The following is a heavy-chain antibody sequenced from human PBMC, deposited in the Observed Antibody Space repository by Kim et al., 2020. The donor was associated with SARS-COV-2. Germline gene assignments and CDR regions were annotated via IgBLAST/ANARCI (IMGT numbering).Heavy chain of an antibody. Sequence: SETLSLTCAVYGGSLNGYYWSWIRQPPGKGLEWIGETNHFGAGINYIPSLKGRVTISVDTSKNQFSLRLYSVTAADTAVYYCARVPFAAPSYYFYYYGLDVWGQGTTVTVSS. CDR2: TNHFGAGI. D-gene: IGHD2-15*01. CDR3: ARVPFAAPSYYFYYYGLDV. CDR1: GGSLNGYY. J-gene: IGHJ6*02. V-gene: IGHV4-34*01.